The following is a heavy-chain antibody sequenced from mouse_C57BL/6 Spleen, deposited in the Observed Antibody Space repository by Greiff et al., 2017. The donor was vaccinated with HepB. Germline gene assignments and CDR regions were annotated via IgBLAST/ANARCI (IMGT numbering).Heavy chain of an antibody. D-gene: IGHD1-1*01. CDR3: VKAVSSGSSYTWFAY. CDR1: GFTFNDYQ. Sequence: EVQGVESGGGLVQPGASLRLSCAASGFTFNDYQMSWVRQAPGKAPEWLALIRNKANGYTTEYTASVKGRFTISRDNSQSILYLQMNTLRAEDSATYYCVKAVSSGSSYTWFAYWGQGTLVTVSA. V-gene: IGHV7-4*01. CDR2: IRNKANGYTT. J-gene: IGHJ3*01.